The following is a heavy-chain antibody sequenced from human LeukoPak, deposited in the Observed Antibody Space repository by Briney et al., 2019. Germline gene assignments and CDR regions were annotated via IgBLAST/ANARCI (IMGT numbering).Heavy chain of an antibody. CDR2: INHSGST. Sequence: PSETLSLTCTVSGGSISSGGYYWNWIRQPPGKGLEWIGEINHSGSTNYNPSLKSRVTMSLDASNNQFSLRLTSVTAADTAVYYCARGEIPVTPFYFDYWGEGTLVTVSS. J-gene: IGHJ4*02. CDR1: GGSISSGGYY. D-gene: IGHD4-17*01. CDR3: ARGEIPVTPFYFDY. V-gene: IGHV4-39*07.